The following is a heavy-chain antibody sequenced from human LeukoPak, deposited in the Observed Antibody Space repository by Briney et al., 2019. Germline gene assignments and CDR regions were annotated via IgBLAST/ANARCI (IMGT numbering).Heavy chain of an antibody. D-gene: IGHD6-13*01. V-gene: IGHV1-46*01. J-gene: IGHJ5*02. CDR2: INPSGGST. Sequence: ASVKVSCKASGYTFTSYYMHWMRQAPGQGLEWMGIINPSGGSTSYAQKFQGRVTMTRDTSTSTVYMELSSLRSEDTAVYYCARVSSSMWFDTWGQGTLVTVSS. CDR1: GYTFTSYY. CDR3: ARVSSSMWFDT.